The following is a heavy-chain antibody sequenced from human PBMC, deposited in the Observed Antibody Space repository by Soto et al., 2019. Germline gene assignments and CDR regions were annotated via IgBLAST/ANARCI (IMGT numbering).Heavy chain of an antibody. CDR3: ARGGVTGLELKYGMDV. V-gene: IGHV3-30*03. D-gene: IGHD1-7*01. J-gene: IGHJ6*02. CDR1: GFTFSSYG. CDR2: ISYDGSNK. Sequence: LRLSCAASGFTFSSYGMHWVRQAPGKGLEWVAVISYDGSNKYYADSVKGRFTISRDNSKNTLYLQMNSLRAEDTAVYYCARGGVTGLELKYGMDVWGQGTTVTVSS.